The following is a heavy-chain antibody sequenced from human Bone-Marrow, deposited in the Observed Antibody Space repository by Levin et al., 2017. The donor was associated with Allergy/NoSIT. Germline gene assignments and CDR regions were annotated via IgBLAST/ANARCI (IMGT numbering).Heavy chain of an antibody. Sequence: GALRLSCAASGFTFSSYAMSWVRQAPGKGLEWVSAISGSGGSTYYADSVKGRFTLSRDNSKNTRYLQMNSLRAEDTAVYYGAKGRGGGYDASFDYWGQGTLVTVSA. CDR2: ISGSGGST. D-gene: IGHD5-12*01. CDR3: AKGRGGGYDASFDY. V-gene: IGHV3-23*01. CDR1: GFTFSSYA. J-gene: IGHJ4*02.